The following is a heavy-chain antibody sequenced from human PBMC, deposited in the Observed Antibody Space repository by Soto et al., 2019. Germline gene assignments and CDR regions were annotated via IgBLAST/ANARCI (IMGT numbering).Heavy chain of an antibody. Sequence: GESLKISCKGSGYSFTSYWISWVRQMPGKGLEWMGRIDPSDSYTNYSPSFQGHVTISADKSISTAYLQWSSLKASDTAMYYCARRLGRRAATLLNYYYGMDVWGQGTTVTVSS. D-gene: IGHD2-15*01. CDR2: IDPSDSYT. CDR1: GYSFTSYW. V-gene: IGHV5-10-1*01. CDR3: ARRLGRRAATLLNYYYGMDV. J-gene: IGHJ6*02.